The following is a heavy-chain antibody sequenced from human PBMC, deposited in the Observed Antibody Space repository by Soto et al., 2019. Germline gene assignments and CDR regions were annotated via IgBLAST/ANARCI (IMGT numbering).Heavy chain of an antibody. D-gene: IGHD6-19*01. CDR3: ASDRGQWLSKGEFDP. CDR1: GYTFTTYG. Sequence: QVQLVQSGAEVKKPGDSVKVSCKASGYTFTTYGINWVRQAPGQGLEWMGWISAYNGNTNYAQKLQGRVTMTTDTSASTAYMELRSLRSDDTAVYYCASDRGQWLSKGEFDPWGQGTLVTVSS. CDR2: ISAYNGNT. J-gene: IGHJ5*02. V-gene: IGHV1-18*01.